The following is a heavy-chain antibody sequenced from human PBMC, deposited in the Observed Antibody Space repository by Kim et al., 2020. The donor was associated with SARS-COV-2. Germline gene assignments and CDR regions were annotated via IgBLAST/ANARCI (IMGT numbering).Heavy chain of an antibody. CDR1: GGSISSDGYF. J-gene: IGHJ5*02. Sequence: SETLSLTCTVSGGSISSDGYFWNWVRQVPGKGLEWIGYSSYTGFSNYNPPLRSRAFVSLDTSKSQFSVELRSVTAADTARYYCTRLPMSASGAYGWFDPWGQGSLVTVTS. CDR3: TRLPMSASGAYGWFDP. V-gene: IGHV4-31*03. CDR2: SSYTGFS. D-gene: IGHD3-10*01.